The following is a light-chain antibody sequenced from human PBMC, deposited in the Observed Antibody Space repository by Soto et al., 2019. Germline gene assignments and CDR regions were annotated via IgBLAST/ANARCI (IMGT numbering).Light chain of an antibody. CDR3: QQYGSSPGIT. V-gene: IGKV3-20*01. CDR2: GAS. J-gene: IGKJ3*01. Sequence: EIVLTQSPGTLSLSPGERATLSCRASQSVSSSYLAWYQQKPGQAPRLLIYGASSRATGIPDRFSGSGSGTDFTLTISGLEPEDFAVYYCQQYGSSPGITFGPGTKVDI. CDR1: QSVSSSY.